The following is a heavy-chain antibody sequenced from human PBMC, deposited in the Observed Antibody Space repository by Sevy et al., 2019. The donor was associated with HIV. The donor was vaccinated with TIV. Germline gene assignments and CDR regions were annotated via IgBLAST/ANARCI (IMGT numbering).Heavy chain of an antibody. CDR2: LSSDNAVST. V-gene: IGHV3-64D*06. D-gene: IGHD3-9*01. CDR3: VKDRIETILWSKGDWFDP. Sequence: GGSLRLSCSASGFTFSNYAMHWVRQAPGKGLEYVSGLSSDNAVSTYYADSVNGRFTISRDNSKNTLYLQMGSLRTEDTAVYYCVKDRIETILWSKGDWFDPWGQGTLVTVSS. J-gene: IGHJ5*02. CDR1: GFTFSNYA.